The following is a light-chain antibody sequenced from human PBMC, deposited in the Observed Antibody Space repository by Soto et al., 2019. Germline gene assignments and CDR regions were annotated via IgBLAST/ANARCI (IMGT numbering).Light chain of an antibody. CDR3: HQRSNWPRP. V-gene: IGKV3-11*01. J-gene: IGKJ4*01. CDR1: QSVSRY. Sequence: EIGLTQSPATLSLSPGERATLSFRASQSVSRYLAWYQQKPGQAPRLLIYDASNRATGIPARFSGSGSGTDFTLTISRLEPEDFAVYYCHQRSNWPRPFGGGTKVDIK. CDR2: DAS.